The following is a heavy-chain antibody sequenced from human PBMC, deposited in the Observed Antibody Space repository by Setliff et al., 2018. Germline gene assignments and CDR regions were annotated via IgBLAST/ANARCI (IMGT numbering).Heavy chain of an antibody. D-gene: IGHD6-19*01. CDR1: GGSISSHY. CDR2: IYYSGST. J-gene: IGHJ4*02. Sequence: SETLSLTCTVSGGSISSHYWSWIRQPPGKGLEWIGYIYYSGSTNYNPSLKSRVTISVDTSKNQFSLKLSSVTAADTAVYYCARGRAGHSGHWGQGTLVTVSS. V-gene: IGHV4-59*08. CDR3: ARGRAGHSGH.